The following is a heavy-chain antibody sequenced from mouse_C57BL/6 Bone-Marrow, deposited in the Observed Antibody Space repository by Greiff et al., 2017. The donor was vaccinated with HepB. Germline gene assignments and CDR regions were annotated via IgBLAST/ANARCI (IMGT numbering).Heavy chain of an antibody. J-gene: IGHJ3*01. V-gene: IGHV3-6*01. CDR2: ISYDGSN. CDR3: AELGSL. CDR1: GYSITSGYY. D-gene: IGHD4-1*01. Sequence: VQLKESGPGLVKPSQSLSLTCSVTGYSITSGYYWNWIRQFPGNKLEWMGYISYDGSNNYNPSLKNRISITRDTSKNQFFLKLNSVTTEDTATYYCAELGSLWGQGTLVTVSA.